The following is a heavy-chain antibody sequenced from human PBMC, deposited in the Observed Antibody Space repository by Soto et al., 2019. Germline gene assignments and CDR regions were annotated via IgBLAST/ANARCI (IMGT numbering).Heavy chain of an antibody. V-gene: IGHV4-59*12. J-gene: IGHJ6*02. CDR2: IYYSGST. Sequence: SETLSLTCTVSGGSISSYYWSWIRQPPGKGLEWIGYIYYSGSTNYNPSLKSRVTISVDTSKNQFSLKLSSVTAADTAVYYCARFYRQQQLVRSRYYYYGMDVWGQGTTVTVSS. D-gene: IGHD6-13*01. CDR1: GGSISSYY. CDR3: ARFYRQQQLVRSRYYYYGMDV.